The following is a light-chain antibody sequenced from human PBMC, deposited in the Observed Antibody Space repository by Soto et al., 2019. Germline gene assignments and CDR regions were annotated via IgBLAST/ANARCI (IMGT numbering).Light chain of an antibody. CDR3: QQRSNWPWLT. CDR2: DAS. Sequence: EIVLTQSPATLSLSPGERATLSCRASQSVSSYLAWYQQEPGQAPRLLIYDASNRATGIPARFSGSGSGTDFTLTISSLEPEDFAVYYCQQRSNWPWLTFGGGTKVDIK. J-gene: IGKJ4*01. V-gene: IGKV3-11*01. CDR1: QSVSSY.